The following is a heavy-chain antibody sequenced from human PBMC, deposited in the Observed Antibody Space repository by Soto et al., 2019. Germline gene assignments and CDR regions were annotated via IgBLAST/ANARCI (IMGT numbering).Heavy chain of an antibody. V-gene: IGHV1-69*02. CDR3: ARVDILTGYPHSAFDI. J-gene: IGHJ3*02. CDR1: GGTFSSYT. D-gene: IGHD3-9*01. CDR2: IIPILGIA. Sequence: SVKVSCKASGGTFSSYTISWVRQAPGQGLEWMGRIIPILGIANYAQKFQGRVTITADKSTSTAYMELSSLRSEDAAVYYCARVDILTGYPHSAFDIWGQGTMVTVSS.